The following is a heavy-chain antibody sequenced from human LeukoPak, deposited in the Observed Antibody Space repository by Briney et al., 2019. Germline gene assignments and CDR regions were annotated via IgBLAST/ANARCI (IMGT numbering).Heavy chain of an antibody. V-gene: IGHV3-49*04. J-gene: IGHJ4*02. CDR2: IRGTAYGGTT. CDR1: GFTFGGYA. CDR3: TREGSGWYRAHFDY. Sequence: GGSLRLSCRASGFTFGGYAMSWVRQAPGKGLEWLSFIRGTAYGGTTEYAASVKGRFTASRDNTKNIAYLQMDSLQIEDTAVYYCTREGSGWYRAHFDYWAREPWSPSPQ. D-gene: IGHD6-19*01.